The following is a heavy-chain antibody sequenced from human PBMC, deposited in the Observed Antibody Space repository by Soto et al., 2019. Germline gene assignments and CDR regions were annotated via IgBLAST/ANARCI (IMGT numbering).Heavy chain of an antibody. CDR2: INAGNGNT. D-gene: IGHD1-26*01. CDR1: GFTFTSYD. V-gene: IGHV1-3*01. J-gene: IGHJ4*02. Sequence: ASVKVSCKASGFTFTSYDFNWVRQAPGQRLEWMGWINAGNGNTKYSQKFQGRVTITRDTSASTAYMELSSLRSEDTAVYYCARGASPLIDYWGQGTLVTVSS. CDR3: ARGASPLIDY.